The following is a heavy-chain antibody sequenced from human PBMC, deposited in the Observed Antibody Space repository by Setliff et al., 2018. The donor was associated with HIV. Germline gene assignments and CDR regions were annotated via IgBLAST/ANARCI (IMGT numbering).Heavy chain of an antibody. Sequence: PSETLSLTCTVSGGSVNGHYWNWIRLTPGKGLEWIGYISPTGNTNYNPSLKSRVTISTDTSKNQFSLNVRSVTAADTAVYYCARAGGQWLSEYYYYYGMDVWGQGTTVTVSS. CDR3: ARAGGQWLSEYYYYYGMDV. CDR2: ISPTGNT. CDR1: GGSVNGHY. D-gene: IGHD6-19*01. V-gene: IGHV4-59*02. J-gene: IGHJ6*02.